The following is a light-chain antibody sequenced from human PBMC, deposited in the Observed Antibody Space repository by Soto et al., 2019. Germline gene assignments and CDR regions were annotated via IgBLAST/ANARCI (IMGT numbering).Light chain of an antibody. CDR3: QSYDSSLTGSVV. V-gene: IGLV1-40*01. J-gene: IGLJ2*01. CDR1: SSNIGADYD. Sequence: QSVLTQPPSVSGAPGQRVTISCTGSSSNIGADYDVHWYRQLPGTAPKLLIFANNNRPSGVPDRFSGSKSGTSASLAITGLQAEDEADYYCQSYDSSLTGSVVFGGGTTVTVL. CDR2: ANN.